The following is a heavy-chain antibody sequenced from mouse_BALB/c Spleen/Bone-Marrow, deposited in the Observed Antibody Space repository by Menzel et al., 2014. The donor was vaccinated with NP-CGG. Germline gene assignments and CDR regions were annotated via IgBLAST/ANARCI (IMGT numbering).Heavy chain of an antibody. J-gene: IGHJ3*01. CDR3: ARGGELRPWFAY. CDR1: GFTFSSYA. CDR2: IGSGGNT. D-gene: IGHD2-4*01. Sequence: EVQGVESGGGLVKPGGSLKLSCAASGFTFSSYAMSWVRQTPEKRLEWVASIGSGGNTYYPDSMKGRFTISRDNARNILYLQMSSLRSEDTAMYYCARGGELRPWFAYWGQGTLVTVSA. V-gene: IGHV5-6-5*01.